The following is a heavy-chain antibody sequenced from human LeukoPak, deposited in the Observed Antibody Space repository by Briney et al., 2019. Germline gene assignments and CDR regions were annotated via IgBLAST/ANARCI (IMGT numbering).Heavy chain of an antibody. CDR1: GGSISSSNW. J-gene: IGHJ5*02. Sequence: SETLSLTRAVSGGSISSSNWWSWVRQPPGKGLEWIGEIYHSGSTNYNPSLKSRVTISVDKSKNQFSLKLSSVTAADTAVYYCARHVGSVDPPRAGWFDPWGQGTLVTVSS. CDR3: ARHVGSVDPPRAGWFDP. V-gene: IGHV4-4*02. CDR2: IYHSGST. D-gene: IGHD3-10*01.